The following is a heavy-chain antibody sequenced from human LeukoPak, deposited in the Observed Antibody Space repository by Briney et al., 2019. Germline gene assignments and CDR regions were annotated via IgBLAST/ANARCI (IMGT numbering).Heavy chain of an antibody. V-gene: IGHV3-9*01. CDR1: GFTFDDYA. CDR3: AKVEWYDSSGYVNWYFDL. J-gene: IGHJ2*01. CDR2: ISWNSGDI. Sequence: SLRLSCAASGFTFDDYAVHWVRQGPGKGLEWVSGISWNSGDIGYADSVKGRFTISRDNAKSSLYPQMNSLRAEDTALYYCAKVEWYDSSGYVNWYFDLWGRGTLVTVSS. D-gene: IGHD3-22*01.